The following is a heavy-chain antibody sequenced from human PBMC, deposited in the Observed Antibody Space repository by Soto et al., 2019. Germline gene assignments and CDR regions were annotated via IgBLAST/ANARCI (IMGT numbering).Heavy chain of an antibody. Sequence: PGGSLRLSCAASGFTFSSYAMSWVRQAPGKGLEWVSAISGSGGSTYYADSVKGRSTISRDNSKNTLYLQMNSLRAEDTAVYYCAKDLYDSSGSPSDYWGQGTLVTVSS. CDR3: AKDLYDSSGSPSDY. D-gene: IGHD3-22*01. CDR2: ISGSGGST. V-gene: IGHV3-23*01. CDR1: GFTFSSYA. J-gene: IGHJ4*02.